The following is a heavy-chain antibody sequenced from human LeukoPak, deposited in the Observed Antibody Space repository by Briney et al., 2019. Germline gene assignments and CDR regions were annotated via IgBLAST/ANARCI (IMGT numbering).Heavy chain of an antibody. D-gene: IGHD6-19*01. CDR1: GFTFSSYG. J-gene: IGHJ4*02. V-gene: IGHV3-30*02. CDR3: AKDPLTYSSGWYEIDY. CDR2: IRHDGSNK. Sequence: GGSLRLSCAASGFTFSSYGMHWVRQAPGKGLEWVAFIRHDGSNKYYADSVKGRFTISRDNAKNTLYLQMNSLRAEDTAVYYCAKDPLTYSSGWYEIDYWGQGTLVTVSS.